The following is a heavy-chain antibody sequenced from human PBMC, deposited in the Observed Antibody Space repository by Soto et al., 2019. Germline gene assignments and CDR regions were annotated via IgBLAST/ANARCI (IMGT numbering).Heavy chain of an antibody. CDR1: GFTFSSCG. Sequence: HPGGSLRLSCAASGFTFSSCGMHWVRQAPGKGLEWVAVIWFDGSNKYCADSVKGRFTISRDNSKNTLYLQMNTLRADDTAVYYCARGFPRRLIAAPFDYWGQGTLVTVSS. D-gene: IGHD6-6*01. V-gene: IGHV3-33*08. J-gene: IGHJ4*02. CDR2: IWFDGSNK. CDR3: ARGFPRRLIAAPFDY.